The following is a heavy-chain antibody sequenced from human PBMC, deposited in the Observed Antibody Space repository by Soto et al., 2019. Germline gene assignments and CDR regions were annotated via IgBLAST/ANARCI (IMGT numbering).Heavy chain of an antibody. CDR3: AREAIAAAGPLDY. CDR2: IWSDGSDK. J-gene: IGHJ4*02. D-gene: IGHD6-13*01. CDR1: GLIFRTYA. Sequence: PGGSLRLSCAASGLIFRTYAMHWVRQAPGKGLEWVAFIWSDGSDKNYADSVKGRFTISRDNSNNTLFLQMSNLRAEDTAVYYCAREAIAAAGPLDYWGPGTLVTVSS. V-gene: IGHV3-33*01.